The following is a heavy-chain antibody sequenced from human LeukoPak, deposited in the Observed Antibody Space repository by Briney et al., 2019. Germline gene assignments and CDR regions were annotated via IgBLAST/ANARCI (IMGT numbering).Heavy chain of an antibody. CDR2: ISWNSGSI. CDR3: AKGHDTSCFDY. J-gene: IGHJ4*02. CDR1: GFSFDDYA. Sequence: GGSLRLSCAASGFSFDDYAMHWVRQAPGKGLEWVSGISWNSGSIGYADSVKGRLTISRDNAKNSLYLQMNSLRAEDTAIYYCAKGHDTSCFDYWGQGTLVTVSS. V-gene: IGHV3-9*01. D-gene: IGHD2-2*01.